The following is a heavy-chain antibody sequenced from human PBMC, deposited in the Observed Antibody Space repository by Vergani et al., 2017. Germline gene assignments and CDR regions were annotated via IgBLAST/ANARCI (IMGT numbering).Heavy chain of an antibody. Sequence: EVQLVESGGVVVQPGGSLRLSCAASGFTFDDYTMHWVRQAPGKGLEWVSLISWDGGSTYYADSVKGRFTISRDNSKNTLYLQMNSLRAEDTAVYYCAKEPLKLGSGYPPDYWGQGTLVTVSS. D-gene: IGHD3-22*01. CDR1: GFTFDDYT. CDR2: ISWDGGST. CDR3: AKEPLKLGSGYPPDY. V-gene: IGHV3-43*01. J-gene: IGHJ4*02.